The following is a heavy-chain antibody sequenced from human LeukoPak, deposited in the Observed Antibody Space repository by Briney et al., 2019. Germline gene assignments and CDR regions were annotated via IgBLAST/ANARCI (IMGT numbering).Heavy chain of an antibody. CDR3: ARDSNYGEVHFDY. D-gene: IGHD4-17*01. CDR1: GGSFSGYY. CDR2: IYYSGST. V-gene: IGHV4-34*01. J-gene: IGHJ4*02. Sequence: PSETLSLTCAVYGGSFSGYYWSWIRQPPGKGLEWIGSIYYSGSTYYNPSLKSRVTISVDTSKNQFSLKLSSVTAADTAVYYCARDSNYGEVHFDYWGQGTLVTVSS.